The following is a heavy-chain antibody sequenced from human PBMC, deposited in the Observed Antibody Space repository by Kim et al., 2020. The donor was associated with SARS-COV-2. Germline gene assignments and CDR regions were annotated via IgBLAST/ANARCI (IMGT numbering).Heavy chain of an antibody. CDR2: TNTDGTYT. CDR1: GFTFSNYW. CDR3: ARGTSDTPGIDY. V-gene: IGHV3-74*01. J-gene: IGHJ4*02. Sequence: GGYLRLSCAASGFTFSNYWMHWVRQVPGKGLVWVSRTNTDGTYTSYADSAKGRFTISRDNAKNTLYLQMNSLRAEDAAVYYCARGTSDTPGIDYWGQGTLVTVSS. D-gene: IGHD1-7*01.